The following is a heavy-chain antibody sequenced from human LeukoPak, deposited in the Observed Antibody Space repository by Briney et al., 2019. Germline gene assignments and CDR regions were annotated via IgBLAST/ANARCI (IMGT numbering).Heavy chain of an antibody. CDR3: ARVLDGYSRNAAGGDY. J-gene: IGHJ4*02. CDR1: GFTFSSYS. Sequence: KTGGSLRLACAASGFTFSSYSMNWVRQAPGKGLEWVSSISRSSSYIYYADSVKGRFTISRDNAKNSLYLQMNSLRAEDTAVYYCARVLDGYSRNAAGGDYWGQGTLVTVSS. CDR2: ISRSSSYI. V-gene: IGHV3-21*01. D-gene: IGHD5-18*01.